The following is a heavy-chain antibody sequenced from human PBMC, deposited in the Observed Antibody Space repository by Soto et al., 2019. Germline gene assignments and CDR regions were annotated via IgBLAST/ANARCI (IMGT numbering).Heavy chain of an antibody. V-gene: IGHV3-33*01. CDR1: GFTFSSSG. Sequence: QVQLVESGGGVVQPGRSLRLSCAASGFTFSSSGMHWVRQAPGKGLEWVAVIWYDGRNKYYADSVNGRFNISRENSKNMLNLQMNGLSAEDRAVYYCASDPFILRTVYYFDYWGQGTLVTVSS. CDR3: ASDPFILRTVYYFDY. J-gene: IGHJ4*02. CDR2: IWYDGRNK. D-gene: IGHD2-8*02.